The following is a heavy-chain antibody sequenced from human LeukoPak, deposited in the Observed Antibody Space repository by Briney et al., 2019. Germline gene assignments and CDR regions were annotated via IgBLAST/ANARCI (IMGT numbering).Heavy chain of an antibody. CDR2: ISWNSGSI. CDR1: GFTFDDYA. D-gene: IGHD7-27*01. CDR3: ARTELGAFDY. Sequence: GGSLRLSCAASGFTFDDYAMHWVRQAPGKGLEWVSGISWNSGSIGYADSVKGRFTISRDNAKNTLYLQMNSLRAEDTAVYYCARTELGAFDYWGQGTLVTVSS. J-gene: IGHJ4*02. V-gene: IGHV3-9*01.